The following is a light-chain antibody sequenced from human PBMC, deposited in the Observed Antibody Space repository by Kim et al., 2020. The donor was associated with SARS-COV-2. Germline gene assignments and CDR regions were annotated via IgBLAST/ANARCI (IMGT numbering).Light chain of an antibody. Sequence: NLSAPVGDRVTITCRARENIYNWLVWYQQKGEKAPKLLIYDASTLETGVPSRFSGSGSGTEFTLTINSLQPDDSATYYCQQDNYYFGQGTKLEI. CDR1: ENIYNW. J-gene: IGKJ2*01. CDR3: QQDNYY. V-gene: IGKV1-5*01. CDR2: DAS.